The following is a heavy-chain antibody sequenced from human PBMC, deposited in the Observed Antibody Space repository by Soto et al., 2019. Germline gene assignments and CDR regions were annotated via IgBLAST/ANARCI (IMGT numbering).Heavy chain of an antibody. Sequence: QVQLQQWGAGLLKPSETLSLTCAVYGGSFSGYYWSWIRQPPGKGLEWIGEINHSGSTNYNPSLKSRVTISVDTSKNQFSLKLSSVTAADTAVYYCARDSSYSGSYYDYNWFDPWGQGTLVTVSS. J-gene: IGHJ5*02. D-gene: IGHD1-26*01. CDR1: GGSFSGYY. CDR2: INHSGST. V-gene: IGHV4-34*01. CDR3: ARDSSYSGSYYDYNWFDP.